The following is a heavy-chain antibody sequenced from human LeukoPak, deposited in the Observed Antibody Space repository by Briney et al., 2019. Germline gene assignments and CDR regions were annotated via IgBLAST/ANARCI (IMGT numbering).Heavy chain of an antibody. D-gene: IGHD2-15*01. Sequence: GGSLRLSCAASVFTFNNYAMTWVRQAPGKGLEWVSAVSGRGDATYYADSVKGRFTISRDDSKNTLYPQMSSLRAEDTAVYHCAKAPPAATSYYYGKDVWGQGTTVTVSS. CDR3: AKAPPAATSYYYGKDV. CDR1: VFTFNNYA. J-gene: IGHJ6*02. V-gene: IGHV3-23*01. CDR2: VSGRGDAT.